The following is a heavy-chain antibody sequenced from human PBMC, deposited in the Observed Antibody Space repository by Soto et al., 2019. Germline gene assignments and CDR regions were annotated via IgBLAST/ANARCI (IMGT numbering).Heavy chain of an antibody. CDR1: GGSISSGDYY. V-gene: IGHV4-30-4*01. J-gene: IGHJ3*02. CDR3: ARDRGNYYDSSGYYIDAFYI. D-gene: IGHD3-22*01. Sequence: SETLSLTCTVSGGSISSGDYYWSWIRQPPGKGLEWIGYIYYSGSTYYNPSLKSRVTISVDTSKNQFSLKLSSVTAADTAVYYCARDRGNYYDSSGYYIDAFYIWGQGTMVTVSS. CDR2: IYYSGST.